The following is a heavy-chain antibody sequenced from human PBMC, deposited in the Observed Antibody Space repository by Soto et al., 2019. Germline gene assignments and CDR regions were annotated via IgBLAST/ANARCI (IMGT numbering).Heavy chain of an antibody. D-gene: IGHD2-2*01. CDR1: GFTFSSYA. Sequence: PGGSLRLSCAASGFTFSSYAMSWVRQAPGKGLEWVSAISGSGGSTYYADSVKGRFTISRDNSKNTLYLQMNSLRAEDTAVYYCAKSIASHGLNPLDHWGQGTLVTVSS. J-gene: IGHJ4*02. CDR2: ISGSGGST. CDR3: AKSIASHGLNPLDH. V-gene: IGHV3-23*01.